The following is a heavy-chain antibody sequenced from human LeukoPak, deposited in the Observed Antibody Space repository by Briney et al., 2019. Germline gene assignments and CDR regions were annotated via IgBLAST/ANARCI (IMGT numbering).Heavy chain of an antibody. J-gene: IGHJ4*02. D-gene: IGHD2-2*01. V-gene: IGHV1-18*01. CDR1: GYTFTIYG. CDR3: ARVRGTKYQLPHYFDY. Sequence: GASVKVSYKASGYTFTIYGISWVRQAPGQGREWMGWISAYNGNTNYAQKLQGRVTMTTDTSTSTAYMELRSLRSDDTAVYYCARVRGTKYQLPHYFDYWGQGTLVTVSS. CDR2: ISAYNGNT.